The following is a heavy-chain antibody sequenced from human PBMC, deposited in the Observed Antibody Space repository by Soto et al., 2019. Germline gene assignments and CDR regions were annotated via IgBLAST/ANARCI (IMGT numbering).Heavy chain of an antibody. Sequence: GGSLRLSCAVSGFTVSSNYMSWVRQAPGKGLEWVSLIYRGGGTYYADSVRGRFTISRDNSKNTLYLQMNSLRAEDTAVYYCARGGDTSFDYWGQGTLVTVLL. D-gene: IGHD1-26*01. CDR3: ARGGDTSFDY. CDR1: GFTVSSNY. J-gene: IGHJ4*02. CDR2: IYRGGGT. V-gene: IGHV3-53*01.